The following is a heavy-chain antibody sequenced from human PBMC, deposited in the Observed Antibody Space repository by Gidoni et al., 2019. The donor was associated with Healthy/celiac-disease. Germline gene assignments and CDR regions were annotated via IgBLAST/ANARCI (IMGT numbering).Heavy chain of an antibody. Sequence: QVQLQQWGAGLLKPSETLSLTCAVYGGSFSGYYWSWIRQPPGKGLEWIGEINHSGSTNYNPSLKSRVTISVDTSKNQFPLKLSSVTAADTAVYYCARRWMGYCSSTSCYVYAFDIWGQGTMVTVSS. V-gene: IGHV4-34*01. CDR3: ARRWMGYCSSTSCYVYAFDI. J-gene: IGHJ3*02. CDR1: GGSFSGYY. CDR2: INHSGST. D-gene: IGHD2-2*01.